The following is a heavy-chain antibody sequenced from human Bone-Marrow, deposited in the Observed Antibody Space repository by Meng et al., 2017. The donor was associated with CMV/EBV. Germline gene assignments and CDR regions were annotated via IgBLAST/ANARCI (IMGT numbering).Heavy chain of an antibody. CDR2: VSPRTGGS. J-gene: IGHJ5*02. D-gene: IGHD6-13*01. Sequence: SGYGFTVFYMHWLRQAPGHGLEWMGWVSPRTGGSRIAQKFQGRVTRSRDMSINTAYMEVTDLRSDDTAVYYCARDALQLRHNWFDPWGQGTLVTVSS. V-gene: IGHV1-2*02. CDR3: ARDALQLRHNWFDP. CDR1: GYGFTVFY.